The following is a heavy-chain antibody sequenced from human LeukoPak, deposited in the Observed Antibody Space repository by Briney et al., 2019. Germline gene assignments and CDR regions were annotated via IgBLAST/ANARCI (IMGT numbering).Heavy chain of an antibody. CDR3: ATASSAITIFGVVIVNNAFDI. CDR2: VDPEDGET. Sequence: ASVKISCKVSGYTFTDYYMHWLQQAPGKGLEWMGLVDPEDGETIYAEKFQGRVTITADTSTDTAYMELSSLRSEDTAVYYCATASSAITIFGVVIVNNAFDIWGQGTMVTVSS. V-gene: IGHV1-69-2*01. J-gene: IGHJ3*02. CDR1: GYTFTDYY. D-gene: IGHD3-3*01.